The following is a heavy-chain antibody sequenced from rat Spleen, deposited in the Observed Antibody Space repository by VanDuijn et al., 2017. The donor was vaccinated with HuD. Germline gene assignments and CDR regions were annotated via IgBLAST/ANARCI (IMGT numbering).Heavy chain of an antibody. V-gene: IGHV5-7*01. CDR3: ARPTTGIPFNY. Sequence: EVQLVESGGGLVQPGRSLKLSCAASGFTFSDYNMAWVRQAPKKGLEWVATISYDGSSTYYRDSVKGRFTISRDNAKSTLYLQVDSRRSEDTAIYYCARPTTGIPFNYWGQGVMVTVSS. CDR1: GFTFSDYN. J-gene: IGHJ2*01. D-gene: IGHD1-9*01. CDR2: ISYDGSST.